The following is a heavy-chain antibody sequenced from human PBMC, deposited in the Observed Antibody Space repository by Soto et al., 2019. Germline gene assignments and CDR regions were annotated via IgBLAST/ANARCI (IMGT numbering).Heavy chain of an antibody. J-gene: IGHJ5*02. D-gene: IGHD1-1*01. CDR1: GASISGFY. CDR3: VRDGTKTLRDWFDP. V-gene: IGHV4-4*07. Sequence: SETLSLTCTVSGASISGFYWSWIRKSTGKGLEWIGRIYATGTTDYNPSLKSRVMMSVDTSKKQFSLKLRSVTAADTAVYYCVRDGTKTLRDWFDPWGQGISVTVSS. CDR2: IYATGTT.